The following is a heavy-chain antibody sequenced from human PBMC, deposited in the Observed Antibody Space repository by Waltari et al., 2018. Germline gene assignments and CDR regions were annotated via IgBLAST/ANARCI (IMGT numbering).Heavy chain of an antibody. CDR2: IKQDGSEK. CDR3: ASDDYDILTGFSAPPA. V-gene: IGHV3-7*01. D-gene: IGHD3-9*01. CDR1: GFTFSSYW. Sequence: EVQLVESGGGLVQPGGSLRLSCAASGFTFSSYWMSWVRQAPGKGLEWVANIKQDGSEKYYVDSVKGRFTISRDNAKNSLYLQMNSLRAEDTAVYYCASDDYDILTGFSAPPAWGQGTLVTVSS. J-gene: IGHJ5*02.